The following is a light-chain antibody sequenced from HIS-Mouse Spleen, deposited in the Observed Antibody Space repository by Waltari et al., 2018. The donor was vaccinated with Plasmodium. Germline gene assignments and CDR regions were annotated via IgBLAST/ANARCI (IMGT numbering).Light chain of an antibody. CDR2: DAS. V-gene: IGKV1-33*01. J-gene: IGKJ3*01. Sequence: DIQMTQSPSSLSASVGDRVTITCQARQDINNYLTWYQQKPGQAPQLLIYDASILETGVPSRFSGSGSGTDFTFTISSLQPEDIATYYCQQYDNLPPLFTFGPGTKVDIK. CDR3: QQYDNLPPLFT. CDR1: QDINNY.